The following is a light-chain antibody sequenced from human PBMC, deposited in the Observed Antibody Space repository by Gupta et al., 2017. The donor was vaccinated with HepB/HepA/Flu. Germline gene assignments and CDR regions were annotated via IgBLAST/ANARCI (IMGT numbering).Light chain of an antibody. Sequence: DIVMTQSPATLSVSPGETVTLSCRASHSVRSNLAWYQQKVGQAPTLLIYGASTRASGSPVRCSGGGSGADVTLTISSLQSEDFAVDYCQQSNNWSRTFGQGTKVEIK. V-gene: IGKV3-15*01. CDR2: GAS. CDR3: QQSNNWSRT. J-gene: IGKJ1*01. CDR1: HSVRSN.